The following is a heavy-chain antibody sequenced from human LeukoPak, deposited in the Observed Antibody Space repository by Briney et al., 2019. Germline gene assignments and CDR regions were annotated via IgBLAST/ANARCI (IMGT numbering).Heavy chain of an antibody. CDR1: GYSLGKNYY. CDR2: IYGTGST. D-gene: IGHD3-16*01. CDR3: ARYDSRGSASTRFDY. V-gene: IGHV4-38-2*01. J-gene: IGHJ4*02. Sequence: SETLSLTCAVSGYSLGKNYYWGWIRQPPGKGLEWIGGIYGTGSTSYNPSLMNRVTMSVDTSKNHFSLKLNSVPAADTAVYYCARYDSRGSASTRFDYWGEGTLVTISS.